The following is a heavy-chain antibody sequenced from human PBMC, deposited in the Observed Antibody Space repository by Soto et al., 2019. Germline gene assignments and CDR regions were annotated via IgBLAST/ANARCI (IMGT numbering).Heavy chain of an antibody. V-gene: IGHV1-18*01. CDR2: FNPDNQNT. CDR1: GYRFTTYG. Sequence: ASVKVSCKVSGYRFTTYGINWVRQAPGQGLEWVGWFNPDNQNTNYAQKFQDRVSLTTDSSTNTAYMELRDLRSDDTAVYYCARVRFGDPFDFWGQGSLVTVSS. D-gene: IGHD3-16*01. J-gene: IGHJ4*02. CDR3: ARVRFGDPFDF.